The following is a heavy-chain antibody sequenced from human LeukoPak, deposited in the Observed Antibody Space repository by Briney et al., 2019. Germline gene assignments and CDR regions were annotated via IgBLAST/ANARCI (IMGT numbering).Heavy chain of an antibody. J-gene: IGHJ3*02. V-gene: IGHV4-59*01. CDR3: ATSYDILTPDAFDI. CDR1: GGSISSYY. Sequence: PSETLSLTCTVSGGSISSYYWSWIRQPPGKGLEWIGYIYYSGSTNYNPSLKSRVTISVDTSKNQFSLKLSSVTAADTAVYYCATSYDILTPDAFDIWGQGTMVTVSS. CDR2: IYYSGST. D-gene: IGHD3-9*01.